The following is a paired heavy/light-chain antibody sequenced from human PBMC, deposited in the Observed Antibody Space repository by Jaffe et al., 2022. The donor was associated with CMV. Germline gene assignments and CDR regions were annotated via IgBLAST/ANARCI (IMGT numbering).Light chain of an antibody. CDR1: QSVSSN. CDR2: GAS. CDR3: QQYNNLRVYT. J-gene: IGKJ2*01. Sequence: EIVMTQSPATLSVSPGERATLSCRASQSVSSNLAWYQQKPGQAPRLLIYGASTRATGIPARFSGSGSGTEFTLTISSLQSEDFAVYYCQQYNNLRVYTFGQGTKLEIK. V-gene: IGKV3-15*01.
Heavy chain of an antibody. CDR1: GFTFSSYS. D-gene: IGHD3-3*01. CDR3: AREGPERDGDLTIFGVVTPGHFDY. Sequence: EVQLVESGGGLVKPGGSLRLSCAASGFTFSSYSMNWVRQAPGKGLEWVSSISSSSSYIYYADSVKGRFTISRDNAKNSLYLQMNSLRAEDTAVYYCAREGPERDGDLTIFGVVTPGHFDYWGQGTLVTVSS. CDR2: ISSSSSYI. V-gene: IGHV3-21*01. J-gene: IGHJ4*02.